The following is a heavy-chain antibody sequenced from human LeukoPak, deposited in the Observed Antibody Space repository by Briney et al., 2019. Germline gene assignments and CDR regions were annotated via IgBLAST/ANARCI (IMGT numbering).Heavy chain of an antibody. Sequence: GGSLRLSCTASGFTFGDYAMSWVRQAPGKGLEWVGFIRSKANGGTTEYAASVKGRFTISRDDSKSIAYLQMNSLKNEDTAVYYCTRDRGYSYGYGDCWGQGTLVTVSS. D-gene: IGHD5-18*01. CDR3: TRDRGYSYGYGDC. CDR2: IRSKANGGTT. J-gene: IGHJ4*02. V-gene: IGHV3-49*04. CDR1: GFTFGDYA.